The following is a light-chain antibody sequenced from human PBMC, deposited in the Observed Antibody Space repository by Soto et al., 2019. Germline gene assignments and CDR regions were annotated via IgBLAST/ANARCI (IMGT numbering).Light chain of an antibody. J-gene: IGLJ1*01. CDR1: SSDVGGYNY. CDR2: DVS. CDR3: SSYTSSSPPYV. Sequence: QSVLTQPASVSGSPGQSITISCTGTSSDVGGYNYVSWYQHHPGKAPKLMVYDVSNRPSGVSNRFSGSKSGNTASLTISGLQAEDEAYYYCSSYTSSSPPYVFGTGTKVTVL. V-gene: IGLV2-14*03.